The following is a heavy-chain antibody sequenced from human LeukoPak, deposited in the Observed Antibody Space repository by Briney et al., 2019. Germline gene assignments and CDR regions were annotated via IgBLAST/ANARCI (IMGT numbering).Heavy chain of an antibody. CDR1: GFTFSDYY. CDR2: ISSSGSTI. J-gene: IGHJ6*03. Sequence: GGSLRLSCAASGFTFSDYYMSWIRQAPGKGLEWVSYISSSGSTIYYADSVKGRFTISRDNAKNSLYLQMNSLRAEDTAVYYCARAAAGTMYYYYYMDVWGKGTTVTVSS. D-gene: IGHD6-13*01. CDR3: ARAAAGTMYYYYYMDV. V-gene: IGHV3-11*04.